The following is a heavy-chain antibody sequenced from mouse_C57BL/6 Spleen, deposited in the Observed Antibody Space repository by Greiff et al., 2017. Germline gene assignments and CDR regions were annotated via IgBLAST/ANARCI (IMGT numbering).Heavy chain of an antibody. V-gene: IGHV1-42*01. CDR3: ARSGVTTKGAWFAY. D-gene: IGHD2-2*01. CDR1: GYSFTGYY. Sequence: VQLKQSGPELVKPGASVKISCKASGYSFTGYYMNWVKQSPEKSLEWIGEINPSTGGTTYNQKFKAKATLTVDKSSSTAYMQLKSLTSEDSAVYYCARSGVTTKGAWFAYWGQGTLVTVSA. CDR2: INPSTGGT. J-gene: IGHJ3*01.